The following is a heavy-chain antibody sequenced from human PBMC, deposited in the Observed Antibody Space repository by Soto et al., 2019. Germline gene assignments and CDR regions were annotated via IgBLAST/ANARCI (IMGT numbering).Heavy chain of an antibody. J-gene: IGHJ6*02. Sequence: QVQLVQSGAEVKKPGASVKVSCKTSGYTFNEYYIHWMRQVPGQGPEWMGWINPNSGGTKVAKKFKGGITMTSDTSISTAYMELSRLRSDDTAVYYCARRLGGGGDYFYGMDVWGQGTAVTVSS. CDR1: GYTFNEYY. CDR2: INPNSGGT. CDR3: ARRLGGGGDYFYGMDV. D-gene: IGHD3-10*01. V-gene: IGHV1-2*02.